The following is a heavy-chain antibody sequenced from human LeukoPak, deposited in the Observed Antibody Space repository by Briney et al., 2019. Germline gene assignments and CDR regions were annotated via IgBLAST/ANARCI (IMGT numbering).Heavy chain of an antibody. D-gene: IGHD3-10*01. CDR1: GGSISSGSYY. J-gene: IGHJ6*02. CDR3: ARGYNYYGSGLTYGMDV. Sequence: SETLSLTCTVSGGSISSGSYYWSWIRQPPGKGLEWIGEINHSGSTNYNPSLKSRVTISVDTSKNQFSLKLSSVTAADTAVYYCARGYNYYGSGLTYGMDVWGQGTTVTVSS. V-gene: IGHV4-39*07. CDR2: INHSGST.